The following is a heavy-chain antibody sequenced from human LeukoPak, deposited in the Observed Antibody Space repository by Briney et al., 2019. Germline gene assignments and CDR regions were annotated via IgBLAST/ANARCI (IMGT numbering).Heavy chain of an antibody. Sequence: GGSLRLSCAASGFTFSSYGIHWVRQAPGEGLEWVAAISYDGSSKYYADSVKGRFTISRDNSKNTLYLQMNSLRAEDTAVYYCARDQGVVVHGKYHYYGMDVWGQGTTVTVSS. CDR1: GFTFSSYG. J-gene: IGHJ6*02. V-gene: IGHV3-30*03. CDR3: ARDQGVVVHGKYHYYGMDV. CDR2: ISYDGSSK. D-gene: IGHD3-22*01.